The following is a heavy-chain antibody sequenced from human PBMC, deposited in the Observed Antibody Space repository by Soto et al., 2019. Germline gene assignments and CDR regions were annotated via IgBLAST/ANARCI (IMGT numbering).Heavy chain of an antibody. V-gene: IGHV3-30*18. Sequence: QGQLVESGGGVVQPGRSLRLSCAASGFTFSNYGMHWVRQAPGKGLEWVAVISYDVSNKYYADSVKGRFTISRDNSTNTLYLQMNSLRAEDTAVYYCAKDLGSGSYLFDAFDIWGQGTMVTVSS. CDR2: ISYDVSNK. J-gene: IGHJ3*02. CDR3: AKDLGSGSYLFDAFDI. D-gene: IGHD1-26*01. CDR1: GFTFSNYG.